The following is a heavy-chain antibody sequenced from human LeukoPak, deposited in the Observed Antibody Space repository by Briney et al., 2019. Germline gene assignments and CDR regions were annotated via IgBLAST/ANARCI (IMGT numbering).Heavy chain of an antibody. Sequence: GGSLRLSCAASGFTFSGYSMNWVGQAPGKRLEWVSSISSSSSYIYYADSVKGRFTISRDNAKNSLYLQMNSLRAEDTAVYYCASRDYGVHWGQGTLVTVSS. J-gene: IGHJ4*02. CDR2: ISSSSSYI. D-gene: IGHD4-17*01. CDR1: GFTFSGYS. CDR3: ASRDYGVH. V-gene: IGHV3-21*01.